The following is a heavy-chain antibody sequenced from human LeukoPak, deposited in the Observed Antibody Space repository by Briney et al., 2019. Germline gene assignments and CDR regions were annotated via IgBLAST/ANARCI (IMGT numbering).Heavy chain of an antibody. V-gene: IGHV4-59*08. J-gene: IGHJ4*02. D-gene: IGHD6-13*01. CDR1: GGSVTSYY. CDR3: ATPGATSPYSASWFNIEY. Sequence: SETLSLTCTVSGGSVTSYYCNWVRQPPRRGLEWIGYIYYSGGTNYYPSLESRVTISLDTAKNHFSLKLRAVAAEDPPVYYCATPGATSPYSASWFNIEYWGQGTLVTVSS. CDR2: IYYSGGT.